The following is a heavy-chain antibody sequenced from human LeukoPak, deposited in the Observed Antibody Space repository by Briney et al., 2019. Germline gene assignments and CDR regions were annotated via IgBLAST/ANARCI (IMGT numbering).Heavy chain of an antibody. Sequence: SETLSLTCTVSGGSISSYYWSWIRQPPGKGLEWIGYIYHSGSTNYNPSLKSRVTISVDTSKNQFSLKLSSVTAADTAVYYCARGGAVRPADYWGQGTLVTVSS. CDR3: ARGGAVRPADY. CDR1: GGSISSYY. J-gene: IGHJ4*02. D-gene: IGHD3-10*01. V-gene: IGHV4-59*01. CDR2: IYHSGST.